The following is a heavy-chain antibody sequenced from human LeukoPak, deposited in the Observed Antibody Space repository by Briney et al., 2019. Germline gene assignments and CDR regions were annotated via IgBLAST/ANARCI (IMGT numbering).Heavy chain of an antibody. D-gene: IGHD3-16*01. CDR1: GFTFTSFV. J-gene: IGHJ4*02. CDR2: ISSSGSTI. V-gene: IGHV3-48*01. CDR3: ARGLDDYVWGSPFDY. Sequence: GGSLRLSCKASGFTFTSFVMSWVRQAPGKGLEWVSYISSSGSTIYYADSVKGRFTISRDNSKNTLYLQMNSLRAEDTAVYYCARGLDDYVWGSPFDYWGQGTLVTVSS.